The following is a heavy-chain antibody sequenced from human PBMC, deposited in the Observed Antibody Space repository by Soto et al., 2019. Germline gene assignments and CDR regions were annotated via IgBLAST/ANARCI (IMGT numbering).Heavy chain of an antibody. Sequence: GGSLRLSGAASGFTFSSYGMHWVRQAPGKGLEWVAVIWYDGSNKYYADSVKGRFTISRDNSTNTLYLQMNSLRAEDTAVYYCARERITIFVVVTASYYYYGMDVWGQGTTVTVSS. CDR3: ARERITIFVVVTASYYYYGMDV. CDR2: IWYDGSNK. CDR1: GFTFSSYG. V-gene: IGHV3-33*01. D-gene: IGHD3-3*01. J-gene: IGHJ6*02.